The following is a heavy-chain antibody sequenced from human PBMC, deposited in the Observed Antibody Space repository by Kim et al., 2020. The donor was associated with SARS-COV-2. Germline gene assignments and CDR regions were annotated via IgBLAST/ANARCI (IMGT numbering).Heavy chain of an antibody. J-gene: IGHJ4*02. D-gene: IGHD6-19*01. CDR3: AREPGRSSGGGYY. CDR2: ISSSSSYT. V-gene: IGHV3-11*06. Sequence: GGSLRLSCAASGFTFSDYYMSWIRQAPGKGLEWVSYISSSSSYTNYADSVKGRFTISRDNAKNSLYLQMNSLRAEDTAVYYCAREPGRSSGGGYYWGQGTLVTVSS. CDR1: GFTFSDYY.